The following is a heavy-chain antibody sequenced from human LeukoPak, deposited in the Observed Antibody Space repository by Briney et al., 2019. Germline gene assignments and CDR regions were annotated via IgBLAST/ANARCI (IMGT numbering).Heavy chain of an antibody. CDR1: GFTFSTYW. V-gene: IGHV3-74*01. Sequence: LSGGSLRLSCAASGFTFSTYWMHWVRQAPGKGLVRVSRIKSDGSSTNYADSVKGRFTISRDNAKNRLYLQMNSLRAEDTAVYYCARDPVGGRPDYWGQGTLVTVSS. CDR2: IKSDGSST. D-gene: IGHD1-26*01. J-gene: IGHJ4*02. CDR3: ARDPVGGRPDY.